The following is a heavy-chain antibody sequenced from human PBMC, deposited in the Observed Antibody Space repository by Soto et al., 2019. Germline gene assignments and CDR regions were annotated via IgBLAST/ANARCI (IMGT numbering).Heavy chain of an antibody. CDR3: ARDRPSAVYGASI. J-gene: IGHJ3*02. D-gene: IGHD3-10*01. CDR2: IYSGGST. CDR1: GFTVSSNY. V-gene: IGHV3-66*01. Sequence: GGSLRLSCAASGFTVSSNYMSWVRQAPGKGLEWVSVIYSGGSTYYADSVKGRFTISRDNSKNTLYLQMNSLRAEDTAVYYCARDRPSAVYGASIWGQGPMVTVSS.